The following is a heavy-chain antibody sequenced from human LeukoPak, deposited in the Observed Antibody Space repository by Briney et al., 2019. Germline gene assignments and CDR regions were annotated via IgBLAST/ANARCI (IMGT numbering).Heavy chain of an antibody. D-gene: IGHD6-6*01. CDR3: ARSHSSSSLGILGFMDV. CDR1: GFIVSSDY. V-gene: IGHV3-21*01. Sequence: GGSLRLSCAASGFIVSSDYMTWVRQAPGKGLEWVSSISSSSSYIYYADSVKGRFTISRDNAKNLLYLQMNSLRAEDTAVYYCARSHSSSSLGILGFMDVWGKGTTVTVSS. J-gene: IGHJ6*03. CDR2: ISSSSSYI.